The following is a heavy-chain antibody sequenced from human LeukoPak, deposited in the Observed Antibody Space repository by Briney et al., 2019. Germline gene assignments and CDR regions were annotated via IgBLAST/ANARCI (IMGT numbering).Heavy chain of an antibody. D-gene: IGHD2-15*01. V-gene: IGHV4-34*01. CDR1: GGSFSGYY. J-gene: IGHJ4*02. CDR3: ARGGSMIVVVVAARKPHYFDY. Sequence: SETLSLTCAVYGGSFSGYYWSWIRQPPGKGLEWFGEISHSGSTNYNPSLKSRVTISVDTSKNQFSLKLSSVTAADTAVYYCARGGSMIVVVVAARKPHYFDYWGQGTLVTVSS. CDR2: ISHSGST.